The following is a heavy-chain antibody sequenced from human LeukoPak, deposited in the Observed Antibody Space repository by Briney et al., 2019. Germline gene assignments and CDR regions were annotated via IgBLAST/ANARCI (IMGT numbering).Heavy chain of an antibody. CDR1: GGSISSSSYY. CDR3: ARALLDYYYYYMDV. V-gene: IGHV4-39*01. CDR2: IYYSGST. Sequence: SETLSLTCTVSGGSISSSSYYWGWIRQPPGKGLEWIGSIYYSGSTYYNPSLKSRVTISVDTSKTQFSLKLSSVTAADTAVYYCARALLDYYYYYMDVWGKGTTVTVSS. J-gene: IGHJ6*03.